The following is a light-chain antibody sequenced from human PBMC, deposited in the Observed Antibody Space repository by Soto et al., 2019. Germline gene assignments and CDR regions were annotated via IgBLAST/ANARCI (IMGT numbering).Light chain of an antibody. CDR1: QSVSSY. CDR2: GAS. J-gene: IGKJ1*01. V-gene: IGKV3-20*01. Sequence: NVFSKSPGTLSLSPGERATLSCRASQSVSSYLAWYQQKPGQAPRLLIYGASSRATGIPDRFSGSGSGTDFTLTISRLEPEDFAVYYCHQYGYLPLTFGHGTKVDIK. CDR3: HQYGYLPLT.